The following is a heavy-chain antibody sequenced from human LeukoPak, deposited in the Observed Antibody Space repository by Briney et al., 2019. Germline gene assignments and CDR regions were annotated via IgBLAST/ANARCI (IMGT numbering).Heavy chain of an antibody. CDR1: GDSVSSNSAA. V-gene: IGHV6-1*01. D-gene: IGHD5-12*01. J-gene: IGHJ5*02. CDR3: AREGYSGYDFWFDP. Sequence: SQTLSLTCAISGDSVSSNSAAWNWIRQSLSRGLEWLGRTYYRSKWYNDYAVSVKSRITINPDTSKNQFSLQLNSVTPEDTAVYYCAREGYSGYDFWFDPWGQGSLVTVST. CDR2: TYYRSKWYN.